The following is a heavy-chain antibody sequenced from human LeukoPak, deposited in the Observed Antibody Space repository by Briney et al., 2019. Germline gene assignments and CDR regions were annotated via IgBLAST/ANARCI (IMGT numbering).Heavy chain of an antibody. CDR1: GFTFSSYD. J-gene: IGHJ3*02. Sequence: RPGGSLRLSCAASGFTFSSYDMHWVRQPTGEGLEWVSSIDTDGDTYYPGSVKGRFTISRENAKSALYLQMNSLRAGDTAVYYCARTNYDILTGYYSDAFDIWGQGTMVTVSS. D-gene: IGHD3-9*01. V-gene: IGHV3-13*01. CDR2: IDTDGDT. CDR3: ARTNYDILTGYYSDAFDI.